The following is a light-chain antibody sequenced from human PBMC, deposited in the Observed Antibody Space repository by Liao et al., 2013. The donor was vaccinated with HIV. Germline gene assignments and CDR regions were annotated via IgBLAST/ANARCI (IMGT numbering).Light chain of an antibody. CDR2: YDS. Sequence: SYELTQPPSVSVAPGKTARITCGGNNTGSKSVHWYQQKPGQAPVVVIYYDSDRPSGIPERFSGSNSGNTATLTISRVEGGDEADYYCQVWDSSGDQVVFGGGTKLTVL. V-gene: IGLV3-21*04. J-gene: IGLJ2*01. CDR3: QVWDSSGDQVV. CDR1: NTGSKS.